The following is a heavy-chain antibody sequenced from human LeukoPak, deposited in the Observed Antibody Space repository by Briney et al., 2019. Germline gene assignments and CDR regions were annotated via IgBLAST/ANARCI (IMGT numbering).Heavy chain of an antibody. CDR3: VSDHTGHDDY. J-gene: IGHJ4*02. Sequence: GGSLRLSCAASGFSLSSYWVHWVRQAPGKGLVWVSRINIEGSTTTYADSVKGRFTISRDNAKNTVSLQMNSLRAEDTAMYYCVSDHTGHDDYWGQGTLVTVSS. CDR1: GFSLSSYW. CDR2: INIEGSTT. V-gene: IGHV3-74*01. D-gene: IGHD1-1*01.